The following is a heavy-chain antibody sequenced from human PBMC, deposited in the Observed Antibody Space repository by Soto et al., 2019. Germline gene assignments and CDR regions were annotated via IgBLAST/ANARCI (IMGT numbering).Heavy chain of an antibody. CDR1: GFTFSSYA. D-gene: IGHD3-10*01. CDR2: ISSNGGST. J-gene: IGHJ4*02. Sequence: GGSLRLSCSASGFTFSSYAMHWVRQAPGKGLEYVSAISSNGGSTYYADSVKGRFTISRDNSKNTLYLQMSSLRAEDTAVYYCVKDYTYYYGSGINFDYWGQGTLVTVSS. CDR3: VKDYTYYYGSGINFDY. V-gene: IGHV3-64D*08.